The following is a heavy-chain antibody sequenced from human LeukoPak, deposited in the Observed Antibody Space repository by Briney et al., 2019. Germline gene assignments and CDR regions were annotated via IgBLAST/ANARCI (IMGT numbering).Heavy chain of an antibody. D-gene: IGHD3-16*01. J-gene: IGHJ5*02. Sequence: GGSLRLSCVASGFTFSDYHMSWLRQAPGKGPEWPAYISGTVGFIEYAESVKGRFTISRDNANNSLSLQMNSLRVEDTAVYYCAREDIMIKSTPDNWFDPWGQGTLVTVSS. CDR1: GFTFSDYH. CDR3: AREDIMIKSTPDNWFDP. CDR2: ISGTVGFI. V-gene: IGHV3-11*01.